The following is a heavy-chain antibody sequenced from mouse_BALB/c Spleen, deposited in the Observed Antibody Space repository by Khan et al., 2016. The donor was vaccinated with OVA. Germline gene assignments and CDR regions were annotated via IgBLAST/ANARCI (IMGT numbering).Heavy chain of an antibody. V-gene: IGHV1-19*01. CDR3: ASGLFDV. CDR1: GYTFTDYY. J-gene: IGHJ1*01. CDR2: INPDNDDT. Sequence: MQLEESGPELVKPGASVKMSCKAPGYTFTDYYMKWMKQSHGMSLEWIGDINPDNDDTFYNQKFKDKATLTVDKSSSTAYMQLNSLTSEDSAVYDCASGLFDVWGAGTTVTVSS.